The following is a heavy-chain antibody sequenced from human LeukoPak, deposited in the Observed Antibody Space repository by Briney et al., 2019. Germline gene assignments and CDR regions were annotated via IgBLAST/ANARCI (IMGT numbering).Heavy chain of an antibody. CDR1: GFTFSNYA. V-gene: IGHV3-23*01. Sequence: GGSLRLSCAASGFTFSNYAMSWVRQAPGKGLEWVSGISGSGGSTFYADSVKGRFTISREHSKKTLYLQMNSLRAEDTAIYYCANEDGNSGDAFDIWGQGTMVTVSS. CDR3: ANEDGNSGDAFDI. D-gene: IGHD4-23*01. CDR2: ISGSGGST. J-gene: IGHJ3*02.